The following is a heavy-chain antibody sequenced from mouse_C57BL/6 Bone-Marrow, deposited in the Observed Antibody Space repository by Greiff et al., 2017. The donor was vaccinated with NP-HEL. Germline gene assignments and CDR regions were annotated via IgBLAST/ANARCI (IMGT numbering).Heavy chain of an antibody. CDR2: IYPSDSET. CDR3: ARSNGLLRYVYFDY. V-gene: IGHV1-61*01. Sequence: QVQLQQPGAELVRPGSSVKLSCKASGYTFTSYWMDWVKQRPGQGLEWIGNIYPSDSETHYNQKFKDKATLTVDKSSSTAYMQLSSLTSEDSAVYYCARSNGLLRYVYFDYWGQGTTLTVSS. CDR1: GYTFTSYW. D-gene: IGHD1-1*01. J-gene: IGHJ2*01.